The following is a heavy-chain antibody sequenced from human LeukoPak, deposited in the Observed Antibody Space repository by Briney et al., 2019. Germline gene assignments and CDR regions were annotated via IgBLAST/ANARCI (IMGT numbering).Heavy chain of an antibody. V-gene: IGHV5-51*01. D-gene: IGHD2-15*01. CDR3: ARWGGYCSGGNCYPLYYFDC. CDR1: GYSFTNYW. J-gene: IGHJ4*02. CDR2: INPRDSDT. Sequence: GESLKISCKGSGYSFTNYWIGWVRQMPGKGLEWMGIINPRDSDTRYSPSFQGQVTISADKSISTAYLQWSSLKASDTAMYYCARWGGYCSGGNCYPLYYFDCWGQGTLVTVSS.